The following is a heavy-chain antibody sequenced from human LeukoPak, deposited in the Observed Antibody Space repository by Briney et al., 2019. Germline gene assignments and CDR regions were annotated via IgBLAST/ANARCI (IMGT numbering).Heavy chain of an antibody. D-gene: IGHD3-10*01. Sequence: SGTLSLTCAVSGGSISSSNWWNWVRQPPGKGLEWIGEIYHSGSTNYNPSLKSRVTISVDKSKNQFSLKVSSVTAADTAVYYCARGFYGSGSYSPPYYYMDVWGKGTTVTISS. CDR2: IYHSGST. V-gene: IGHV4-4*02. CDR1: GGSISSSNW. J-gene: IGHJ6*03. CDR3: ARGFYGSGSYSPPYYYMDV.